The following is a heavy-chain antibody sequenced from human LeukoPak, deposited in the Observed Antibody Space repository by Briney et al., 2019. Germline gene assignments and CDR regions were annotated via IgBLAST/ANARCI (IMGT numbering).Heavy chain of an antibody. CDR2: ISSSSSYI. J-gene: IGHJ3*02. CDR3: ARDEWGDAFDI. V-gene: IGHV3-21*01. Sequence: PGGSLRLSCAASGFTFSSYGMNWVRQVPGKGLEWVSSISSSSSYIHSADSVRGRFTISRDNAKNSLFLQMNSLRAEDTAVYYCARDEWGDAFDIWGQGTMVTVFS. CDR1: GFTFSSYG. D-gene: IGHD1-26*01.